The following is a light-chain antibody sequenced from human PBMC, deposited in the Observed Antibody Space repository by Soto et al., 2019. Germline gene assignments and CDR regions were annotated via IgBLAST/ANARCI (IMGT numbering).Light chain of an antibody. CDR3: SSYAGSNNPHVV. CDR2: EVS. J-gene: IGLJ2*01. V-gene: IGLV2-8*01. Sequence: QSALTQPPSASGSPGQSVTISCTGTSSDVGGYNYVSWYQQHPGKAPKLMTYEVSKRPSGVPDRFSGSKSGNTASLTVSGLQAEDEADYYCSSYAGSNNPHVVFGGGTKLTVL. CDR1: SSDVGGYNY.